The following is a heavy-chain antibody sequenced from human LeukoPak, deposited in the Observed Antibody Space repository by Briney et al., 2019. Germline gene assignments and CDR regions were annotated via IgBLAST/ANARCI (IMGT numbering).Heavy chain of an antibody. CDR2: ILPIFGTA. CDR1: GYTFTSYY. Sequence: GASVKVSCKASGYTFTSYYMHWVRQAPGQGLEWMGGILPIFGTANYAQKLQGRVTITADESTSTAYMELSSLRSEDTAMYYCARSGGSSQGWFDPWGQGTLVTVSS. D-gene: IGHD2-15*01. CDR3: ARSGGSSQGWFDP. V-gene: IGHV1-69*13. J-gene: IGHJ5*02.